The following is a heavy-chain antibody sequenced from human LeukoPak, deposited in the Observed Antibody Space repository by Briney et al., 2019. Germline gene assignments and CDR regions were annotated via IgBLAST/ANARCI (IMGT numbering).Heavy chain of an antibody. CDR1: GFTVISNY. V-gene: IGHV3-53*01. Sequence: PGKSLRLSCVASGFTVISNYMSWVRQAPGKGLECVSVIHDGGITYYADSVKGRFTISRDNSKNTVYLQMNSLRAGDTAVYYCARTHPTGYFDYWGQGTLVTVSS. CDR3: ARTHPTGYFDY. J-gene: IGHJ4*02. D-gene: IGHD1-14*01. CDR2: IHDGGIT.